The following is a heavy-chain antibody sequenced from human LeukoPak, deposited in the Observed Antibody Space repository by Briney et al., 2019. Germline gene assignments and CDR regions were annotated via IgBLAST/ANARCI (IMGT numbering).Heavy chain of an antibody. CDR1: GGSFSGYY. CDR3: AINPLYYYDSSGSTIFDY. CDR2: INHSGST. D-gene: IGHD3-22*01. J-gene: IGHJ4*02. Sequence: PSETLSLTCAVYGGSFSGYYWSWIRQPPGKGLEWIGEINHSGSTNYNPSLKSRVTISVDTSKNQFSLKLSSVTAADTAVYYCAINPLYYYDSSGSTIFDYWGQGTLVTVSS. V-gene: IGHV4-34*01.